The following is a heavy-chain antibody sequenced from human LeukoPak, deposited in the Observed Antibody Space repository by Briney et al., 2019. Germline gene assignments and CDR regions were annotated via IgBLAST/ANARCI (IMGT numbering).Heavy chain of an antibody. V-gene: IGHV3-23*01. D-gene: IGHD1-26*01. J-gene: IGHJ5*02. CDR1: GFTFSTYA. CDR3: AKAPVGATPNWFDP. CDR2: ISRSGSNT. Sequence: TGGSLRLSCAASGFTFSTYAMSWVRQAPGRGLEWVSAISRSGSNTYYADSVKGRFTISRDNSKNTLYLQMNSLRAEDTAVYYCAKAPVGATPNWFDPWGQGTLVTVSS.